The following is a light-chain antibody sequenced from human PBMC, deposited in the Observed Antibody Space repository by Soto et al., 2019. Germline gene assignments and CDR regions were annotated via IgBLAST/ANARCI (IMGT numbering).Light chain of an antibody. Sequence: DGVMTQSPLSVPVTLGQPASISCRSNQSLVHSDGIAYFSWFQQRPGRSPRRLIYKVSNRDSGVPARFSGSGSGTDFALKISRVEAEDVGVXYCMQGTHWPITFGQGTRLEIK. CDR2: KVS. V-gene: IGKV2-30*02. J-gene: IGKJ5*01. CDR1: QSLVHSDGIAY. CDR3: MQGTHWPIT.